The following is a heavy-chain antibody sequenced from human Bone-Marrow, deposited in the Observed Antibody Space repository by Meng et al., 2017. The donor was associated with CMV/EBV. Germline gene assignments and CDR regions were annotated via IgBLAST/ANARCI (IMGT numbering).Heavy chain of an antibody. J-gene: IGHJ6*02. D-gene: IGHD3-22*01. CDR1: GFTFSSYG. Sequence: LTCAASGFTFSSYGLHWVRQAPGKGLEWVAFIRYDGSNKYYADSVKGRFTISRDNSKNTLYLQMNSLRAEDTAVYYCAREVDTYYYGMDVWGQGTTVTVSS. CDR3: AREVDTYYYGMDV. CDR2: IRYDGSNK. V-gene: IGHV3-30*02.